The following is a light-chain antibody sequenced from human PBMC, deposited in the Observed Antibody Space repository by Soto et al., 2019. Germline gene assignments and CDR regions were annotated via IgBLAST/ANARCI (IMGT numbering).Light chain of an antibody. J-gene: IGLJ1*01. Sequence: QSVLTQPASVSGSPGQSITISCTGTSSDVGTYNLVSWYQQHPGKAPKLIIYEGSKRPSGVSNRFFGSKSGNTASLTISGLQAEDEADYHCCSYAGDAHPYVFGTGTKLTVL. CDR2: EGS. CDR3: CSYAGDAHPYV. V-gene: IGLV2-23*01. CDR1: SSDVGTYNL.